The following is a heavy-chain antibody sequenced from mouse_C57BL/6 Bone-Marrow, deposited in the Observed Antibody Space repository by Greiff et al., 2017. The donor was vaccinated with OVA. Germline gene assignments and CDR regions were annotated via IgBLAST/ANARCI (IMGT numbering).Heavy chain of an antibody. J-gene: IGHJ4*01. CDR3: ARINSLITPYAMDY. CDR2: INPNNGGT. Sequence: VQLQQSGPELVKPRASVKMSCKASGYTFTDYNMHWVKQSHGKSLEWIGYINPNNGGTSYNQKFKGKATLTVNKSSSTAYMELRSLTSEDSAVYYCARINSLITPYAMDYWGQGTSVTVSS. D-gene: IGHD1-1*01. CDR1: GYTFTDYN. V-gene: IGHV1-22*01.